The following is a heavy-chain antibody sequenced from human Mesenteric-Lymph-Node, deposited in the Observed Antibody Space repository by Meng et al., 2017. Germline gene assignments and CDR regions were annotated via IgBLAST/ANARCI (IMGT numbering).Heavy chain of an antibody. CDR1: GFTFSSYS. Sequence: EVRLVESGGGLVKPGGSLGLSCAAPGFTFSSYSMNWVRQAPGKGLEWVSSISSSSSYIYYADSVKGRFTISRDNAKNSLYLQMNSLRAEDTAVYYCARAGSGWYWVDYWGQGTLVTVSS. CDR2: ISSSSSYI. V-gene: IGHV3-21*01. CDR3: ARAGSGWYWVDY. J-gene: IGHJ4*02. D-gene: IGHD6-19*01.